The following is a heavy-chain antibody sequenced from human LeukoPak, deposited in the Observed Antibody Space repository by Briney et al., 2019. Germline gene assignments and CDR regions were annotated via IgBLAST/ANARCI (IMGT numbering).Heavy chain of an antibody. CDR2: ISAYNGNT. Sequence: ASVKVSCKASGYTFTSYGISWVRQAPGQGPEWMGWISAYNGNTNYARKLQGRVTMTTDTSTSTAYMELRSLRSDDTAVYYCARETPVGACFDYWGQGTLVTVSS. D-gene: IGHD2-15*01. V-gene: IGHV1-18*01. CDR1: GYTFTSYG. CDR3: ARETPVGACFDY. J-gene: IGHJ4*02.